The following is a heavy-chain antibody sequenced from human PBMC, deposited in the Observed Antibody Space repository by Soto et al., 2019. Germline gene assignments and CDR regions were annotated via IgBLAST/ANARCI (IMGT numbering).Heavy chain of an antibody. CDR1: GGSISSHY. CDR3: ARDGREASGMDV. D-gene: IGHD1-26*01. J-gene: IGHJ6*02. V-gene: IGHV4-59*11. CDR2: IYYRGST. Sequence: SETLSLTCTVSGGSISSHYWSWVRQAPGKGLEWIGHIYYRGSTNYNPALRSRSTISVDTYKNQFSRKLNSVTTADAAVYYCARDGREASGMDVWGQGTKVTVSS.